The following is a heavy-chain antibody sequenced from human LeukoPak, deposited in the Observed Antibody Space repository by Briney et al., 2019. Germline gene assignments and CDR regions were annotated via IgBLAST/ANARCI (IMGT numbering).Heavy chain of an antibody. V-gene: IGHV3-23*01. CDR1: GFTFTGYA. Sequence: GGALRDSCAASGFTFTGYAMSWVRQGPGKGRGWGSPISHMVGGTYYEDSVKGRFTISRDNSKNTLYLQMNSLRAEDTAVYYCAKYVGEVTIFGVVIPPHSASDYWGQGTLVTVSS. CDR3: AKYVGEVTIFGVVIPPHSASDY. D-gene: IGHD3-3*01. J-gene: IGHJ4*02. CDR2: ISHMVGGT.